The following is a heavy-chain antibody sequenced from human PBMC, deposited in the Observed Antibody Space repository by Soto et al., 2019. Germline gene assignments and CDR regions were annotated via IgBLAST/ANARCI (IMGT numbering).Heavy chain of an antibody. CDR3: VKAGQQLVPSTYYYYGMDV. J-gene: IGHJ6*02. V-gene: IGHV3-64D*08. CDR2: ISSNGGST. D-gene: IGHD6-13*01. CDR1: GFTFSSYA. Sequence: HPGGSLRLSCSASGFTFSSYAMHWVRQAPGKGLGYVSAISSNGGSTYYADSVKGRFTISRDNSKNTLYLQMSSLRAEDTAVYYCVKAGQQLVPSTYYYYGMDVWGQGTTVTVSS.